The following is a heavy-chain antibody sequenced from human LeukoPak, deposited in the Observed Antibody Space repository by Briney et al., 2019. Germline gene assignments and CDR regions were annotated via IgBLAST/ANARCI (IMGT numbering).Heavy chain of an antibody. CDR2: IHPDGDTT. CDR3: AREAIAAGKNFDY. J-gene: IGHJ4*02. Sequence: ASVKVSCKASGYTFTSYDINWVRQATGQGLEWMGTIHPDGDTTTYAQKFQGRVTMTRDTSTSRVYMDLSSLRSEDTAVYYCAREAIAAGKNFDYWGQGTLVTVSS. V-gene: IGHV1-46*01. CDR1: GYTFTSYD. D-gene: IGHD6-25*01.